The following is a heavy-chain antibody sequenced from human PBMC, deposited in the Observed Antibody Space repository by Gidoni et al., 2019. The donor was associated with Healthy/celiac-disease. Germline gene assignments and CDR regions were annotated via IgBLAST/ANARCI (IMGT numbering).Heavy chain of an antibody. V-gene: IGHV3-23*01. CDR3: AKGHYYDFWSGYLS. CDR2: ISGSGGST. CDR1: GLTFRRYA. Sequence: EVQLLESGGGLVQPGGSLRLSFAASGLTFRRYAMSWVRQAPGKGLEWVSDISGSGGSTYYADSVKGRFTISRDNSKNTLYLQMNSLRAEDTAVYYCAKGHYYDFWSGYLSWGQGTLVTVSS. D-gene: IGHD3-3*01. J-gene: IGHJ4*02.